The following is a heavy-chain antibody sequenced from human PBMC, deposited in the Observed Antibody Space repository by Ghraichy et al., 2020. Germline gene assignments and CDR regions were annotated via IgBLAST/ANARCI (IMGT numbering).Heavy chain of an antibody. V-gene: IGHV3-30*18. J-gene: IGHJ4*01. Sequence: GGSLRLSCAASGFTFRSYGMHWVRQAPGKGLEWVAVIANDGGDKHHADSVKGRFTISRDNSKNTLYLQMNSLRPEDTAVYYCAKDLVVGAAAYYFDYWGQEPWSPSPQ. D-gene: IGHD1-26*01. CDR2: IANDGGDK. CDR3: AKDLVVGAAAYYFDY. CDR1: GFTFRSYG.